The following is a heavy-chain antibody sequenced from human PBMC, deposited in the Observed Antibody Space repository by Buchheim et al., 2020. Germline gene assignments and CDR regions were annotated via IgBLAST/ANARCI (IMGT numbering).Heavy chain of an antibody. J-gene: IGHJ4*02. Sequence: EVQLVESGGGLVQPGGSLRLSCAASGFTFSSYWMVWVRQAPGKGLLYVSDLNGDGSTTRYADSVRGRFTISRDNAKNRLYLQMTSLRVEDTAVYYCVRDKDRSFDYWGQGTL. V-gene: IGHV3-74*01. CDR1: GFTFSSYW. CDR3: VRDKDRSFDY. CDR2: LNGDGSTT.